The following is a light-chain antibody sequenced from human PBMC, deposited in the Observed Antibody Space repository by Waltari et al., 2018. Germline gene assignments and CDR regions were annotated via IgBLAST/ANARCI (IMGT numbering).Light chain of an antibody. CDR1: RYISTS. V-gene: IGKV1-12*01. CDR3: QQFDTSPPT. J-gene: IGKJ1*01. CDR2: HSS. Sequence: EIHMTQSPSSVSASVGARVSMSCRASRYISTSLAWFQEKSGNAPSLMIYHSSTLQSGVPSRFSGAGTGTDFTLSINNLLPEDFATYFCQQFDTSPPTFGPGTNVELK.